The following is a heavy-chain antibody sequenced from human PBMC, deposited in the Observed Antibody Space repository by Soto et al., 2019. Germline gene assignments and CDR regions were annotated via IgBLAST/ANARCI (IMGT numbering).Heavy chain of an antibody. CDR3: IQSRCGGDCLRSYASHYYYGVDV. D-gene: IGHD2-21*02. Sequence: QITLKESGPTLVKPTQTLTLTCTFSGFSLSTGGVGVGWIRQPPGKALEWLALIYWDDDKRYTPSLRSRLTITKDTSKNXVXLXMXHMDPVDTATYYCIQSRCGGDCLRSYASHYYYGVDVWGQGTTVTVSS. CDR2: IYWDDDK. J-gene: IGHJ6*02. V-gene: IGHV2-5*02. CDR1: GFSLSTGGVG.